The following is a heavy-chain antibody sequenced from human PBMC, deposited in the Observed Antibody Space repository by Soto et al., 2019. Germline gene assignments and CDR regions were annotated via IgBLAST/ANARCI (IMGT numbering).Heavy chain of an antibody. Sequence: SVKVSCKASRVAFSKFIVTWVRQAPGLGLEWVGGIIPIFGTANYAQKFQGRVTITADGSTSTSYMEVNNLRSEDTAVYYCAKVRYSSPMGYYYGMDVWGQGTTVTVSS. CDR3: AKVRYSSPMGYYYGMDV. D-gene: IGHD6-19*01. CDR2: IIPIFGTA. J-gene: IGHJ6*02. V-gene: IGHV1-69*13. CDR1: RVAFSKFI.